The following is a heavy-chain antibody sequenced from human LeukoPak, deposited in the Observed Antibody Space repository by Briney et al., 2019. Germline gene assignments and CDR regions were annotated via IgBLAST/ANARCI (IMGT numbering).Heavy chain of an antibody. CDR3: ARDPYCTTITCPAYFDY. CDR2: INPRGATT. D-gene: IGHD2-8*01. J-gene: IGHJ4*02. CDR1: GYTFTSYY. Sequence: GASVKVSCKASGYTFTSYYMHWVRQAPGQGLEWMGIINPRGATTSSAQKFQGRVTMTRDTSTNTVYMELSSLGSDDTAVYYCARDPYCTTITCPAYFDYWGQGTLVTVSS. V-gene: IGHV1-46*01.